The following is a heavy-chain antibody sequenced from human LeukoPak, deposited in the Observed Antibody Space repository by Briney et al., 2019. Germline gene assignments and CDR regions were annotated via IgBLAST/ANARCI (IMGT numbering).Heavy chain of an antibody. D-gene: IGHD1-1*01. J-gene: IGHJ4*02. CDR1: GYTFTDYY. CDR3: AREVRRWNDASRFDY. CDR2: IKLHSGGT. V-gene: IGHV1-2*02. Sequence: ASVKVSYKASGYTFTDYYMHWLRQAPGQGLEWMGWIKLHSGGTTYAQNFQGRVSMTRDTSISTAYMELSSLRSEDTAVYYCAREVRRWNDASRFDYWGQGTLVTVSS.